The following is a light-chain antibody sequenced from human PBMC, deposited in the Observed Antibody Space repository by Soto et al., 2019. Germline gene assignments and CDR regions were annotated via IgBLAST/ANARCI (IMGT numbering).Light chain of an antibody. V-gene: IGKV1-5*01. CDR1: HSIDTW. J-gene: IGKJ1*01. CDR3: QQYNSYST. Sequence: DIQMTQSPSALSASLGDRVTITCRASHSIDTWLAWYQQRPGKAPNLLIYDASSLATGVPSRFSGSQSGTEFTLTISSLQPEDFATYYCQQYNSYSTFGQGTKVDIK. CDR2: DAS.